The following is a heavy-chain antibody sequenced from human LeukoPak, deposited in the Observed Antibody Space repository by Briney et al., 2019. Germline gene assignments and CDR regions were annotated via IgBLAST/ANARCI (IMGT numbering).Heavy chain of an antibody. CDR2: ISDSGGTT. CDR1: GFTFRTYA. CDR3: AKDIAVAGTGNDY. J-gene: IGHJ4*02. V-gene: IGHV3-23*01. D-gene: IGHD6-19*01. Sequence: GGSLRLSCVASGFTFRTYAMSWVRQAPGKGLEWVSGISDSGGTTYYVDSVKGRFTISRDNSKNTLYLQINSLRAEDMALYYCAKDIAVAGTGNDYWGQGTLVTVSS.